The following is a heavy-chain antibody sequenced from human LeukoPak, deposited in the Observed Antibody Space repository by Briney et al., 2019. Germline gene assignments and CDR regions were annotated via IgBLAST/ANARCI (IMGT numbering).Heavy chain of an antibody. Sequence: PGGSLRLSCAASGFTFSSYWMSWVRHAPGKGLEWVSNIKQDVSETYYVDSVKGRFTISRENAKNSLYLQMNSLRAEDTAVYYCARDSSSGWYHYYFDYWGQGTLVTVSS. D-gene: IGHD6-19*01. V-gene: IGHV3-7*01. CDR2: IKQDVSET. CDR3: ARDSSSGWYHYYFDY. J-gene: IGHJ4*02. CDR1: GFTFSSYW.